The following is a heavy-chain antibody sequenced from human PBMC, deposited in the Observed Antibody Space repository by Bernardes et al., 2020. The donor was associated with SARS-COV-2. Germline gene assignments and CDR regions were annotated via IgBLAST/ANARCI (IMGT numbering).Heavy chain of an antibody. Sequence: ASVKVSCKASGYTFTSYDINWVRQATGQGLEWTGWMNPNSGNTGYAQKFQGRVTMTRNTPISTAYMELSSLRSEDTAVYYCARGLVKQWLTVWYYFDYWGQGTLVTVSS. CDR3: ARGLVKQWLTVWYYFDY. J-gene: IGHJ4*02. CDR1: GYTFTSYD. V-gene: IGHV1-8*01. D-gene: IGHD6-19*01. CDR2: MNPNSGNT.